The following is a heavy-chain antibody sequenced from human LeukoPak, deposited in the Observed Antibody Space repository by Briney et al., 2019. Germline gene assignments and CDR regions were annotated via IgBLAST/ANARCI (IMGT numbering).Heavy chain of an antibody. CDR1: GFTFSEYY. CDR2: TRNKANSHST. J-gene: IGHJ5*02. V-gene: IGHV3-72*01. D-gene: IGHD6-13*01. CDR3: TRLRLGIAAAHNWFDP. Sequence: GGSLRLSCVASGFTFSEYYMDWVRQAPGKGLEWVARTRNKANSHSTEYAASVKGRFTISRDDSQNSLYLQMNSLKTEDTAVYYCTRLRLGIAAAHNWFDPWGQGTLVTVSS.